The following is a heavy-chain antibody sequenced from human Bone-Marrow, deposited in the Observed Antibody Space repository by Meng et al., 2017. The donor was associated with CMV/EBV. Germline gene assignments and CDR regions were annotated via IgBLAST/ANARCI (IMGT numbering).Heavy chain of an antibody. CDR2: ISSSGSTI. V-gene: IGHV3-11*01. CDR3: ARRIAAAGTAYYYYGMDV. CDR1: GFTFSDYY. D-gene: IGHD6-13*01. J-gene: IGHJ6*02. Sequence: GGSLRPSCAASGFTFSDYYMSWIRQAPGKGLEWVSYISSSGSTIYYADSVKGRSTITRDNAKNSLYLKMNSLRAEDTDVYYCARRIAAAGTAYYYYGMDVWGQGTTVTVSS.